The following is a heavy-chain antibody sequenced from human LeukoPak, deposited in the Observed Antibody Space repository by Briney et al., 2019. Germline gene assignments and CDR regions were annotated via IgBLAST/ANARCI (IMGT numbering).Heavy chain of an antibody. V-gene: IGHV7-4-1*02. CDR3: ARARLLWFGELEYYFDY. J-gene: IGHJ4*02. CDR2: INTNTGNP. CDR1: GYTFTSYA. D-gene: IGHD3-10*01. Sequence: ASVKVSCKASGYTFTSYAMNWVRQAPGQGLEWMGWINTNTGNPTYAQGFTGRFVFSLDTSVSTAYLQISILKAEDTAVYYCARARLLWFGELEYYFDYWGQGTLVTVSS.